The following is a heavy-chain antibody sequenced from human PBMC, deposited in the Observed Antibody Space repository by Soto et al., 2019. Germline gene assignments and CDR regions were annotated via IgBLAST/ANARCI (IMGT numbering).Heavy chain of an antibody. CDR2: ISAYNGNT. CDR3: ATTVTMVRGVPLVYYGMDV. J-gene: IGHJ6*02. Sequence: ASVKVTCNASVYTFTSYVSSCVRRAPGQGLEWMGWISAYNGNTNYAQKLQGRVTMTTDTSTSTAYMELRSLRSDDTAVYYCATTVTMVRGVPLVYYGMDVWGQGTTVTVSS. CDR1: VYTFTSYV. D-gene: IGHD3-10*01. V-gene: IGHV1-18*01.